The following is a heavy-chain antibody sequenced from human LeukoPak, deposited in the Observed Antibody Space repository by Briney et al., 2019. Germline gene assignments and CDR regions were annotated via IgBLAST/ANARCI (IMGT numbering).Heavy chain of an antibody. CDR1: GGSISSSSYY. Sequence: SETLSLTCTVSGGSISSSSYYWGWIRQPPGKGLEWIGEINHSGSTNYNPSLKSRVTISVDTSKNQFSLKLSSVTAADTAVYYCARQEYSSNHPNPVGAANYWGQGTLVTVSS. CDR2: INHSGST. J-gene: IGHJ4*02. D-gene: IGHD6-6*01. V-gene: IGHV4-39*07. CDR3: ARQEYSSNHPNPVGAANY.